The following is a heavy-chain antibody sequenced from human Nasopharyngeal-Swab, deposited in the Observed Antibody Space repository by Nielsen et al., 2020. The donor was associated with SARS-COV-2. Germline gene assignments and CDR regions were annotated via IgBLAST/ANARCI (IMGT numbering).Heavy chain of an antibody. CDR1: GGSIDSGDSY. Sequence: SETLSLTCTVSGGSIDSGDSYWRWVRQPPGKGLEWIGNIYYSGSTSYNPSLKSRLTISVDTSKNQFSLNLNSVTAADTAVYFCVRDVYDSSGGYYFDYWGQGALVTVSS. CDR3: VRDVYDSSGGYYFDY. J-gene: IGHJ4*02. CDR2: IYYSGST. V-gene: IGHV4-30-4*01. D-gene: IGHD3-22*01.